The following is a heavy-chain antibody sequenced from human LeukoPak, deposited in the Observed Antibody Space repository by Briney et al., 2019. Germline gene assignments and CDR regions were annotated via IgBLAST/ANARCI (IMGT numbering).Heavy chain of an antibody. CDR3: ARVLSGDLGYYYYYYMDV. CDR1: GGSISSYY. D-gene: IGHD4-17*01. J-gene: IGHJ6*03. CDR2: IYYSGST. Sequence: PSETLSLTCTVSGGSISSYYWSWIRQPPGKGLEWTGYIYYSGSTNYNPSLKSRVTISVDTSKNQFSLKLSSVTAADTAVYYCARVLSGDLGYYYYYYMDVWGKGTTVTVSS. V-gene: IGHV4-59*01.